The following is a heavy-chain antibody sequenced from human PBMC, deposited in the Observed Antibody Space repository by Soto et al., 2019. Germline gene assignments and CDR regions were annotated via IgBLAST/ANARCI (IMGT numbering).Heavy chain of an antibody. CDR3: ARGSGSYLHYYYMDV. CDR2: IYYSGST. V-gene: IGHV4-31*03. J-gene: IGHJ6*03. Sequence: QVQLQESGPGLVKPSQTLSLTCTVSGGSISSGGYYSSWIRQHPGKGLEWIGYIYYSGSTYYNPSLKSRVTISVDTSKNQFSLKLSSVTAADTAVYYCARGSGSYLHYYYMDVWGKGTTVTVSS. CDR1: GGSISSGGYY. D-gene: IGHD3-10*01.